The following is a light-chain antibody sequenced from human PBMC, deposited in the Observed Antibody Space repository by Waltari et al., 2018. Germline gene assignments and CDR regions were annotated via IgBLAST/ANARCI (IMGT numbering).Light chain of an antibody. Sequence: QSALPQPRSVSGSPGQSVTISCSATSSNVGGYNYVSCFQQHPGNAPKLMMHDVINRPSGVPDRFSGSKSGNTASLTISGLQADDGTDYYGCSKAGRYTWVFGGGTRLTVL. CDR1: SSNVGGYNY. J-gene: IGLJ3*02. CDR2: DVI. CDR3: CSKAGRYTWV. V-gene: IGLV2-11*01.